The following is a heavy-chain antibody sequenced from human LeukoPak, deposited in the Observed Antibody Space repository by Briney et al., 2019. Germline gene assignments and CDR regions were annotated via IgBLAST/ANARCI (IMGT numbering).Heavy chain of an antibody. V-gene: IGHV4-39*07. D-gene: IGHD6-19*01. CDR3: ARGVGSSGWYNWFDP. Sequence: SETLSLTCTVSGGSISSSSYYWGWIRQPPGKGLEWIGSIYYSGSTYYNPSLKSRVTISVDTSKNQFSLKLSSVTAADTAVYYCARGVGSSGWYNWFDPWGQGTLVTVSS. CDR1: GGSISSSSYY. J-gene: IGHJ5*02. CDR2: IYYSGST.